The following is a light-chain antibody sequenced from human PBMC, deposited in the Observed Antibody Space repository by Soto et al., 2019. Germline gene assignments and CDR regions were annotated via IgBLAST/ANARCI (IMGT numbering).Light chain of an antibody. CDR2: DVS. Sequence: QSAVTQPASVSGSPGQSITISCTGTSSDVGGYNYVSWYQQHPDKAPKLMIYDVSNRPSGVSNRFSGSKSGNTASLTISGLQAEDEADYYCSSYTASSAPYVFGTGTKLTVL. CDR3: SSYTASSAPYV. V-gene: IGLV2-14*01. CDR1: SSDVGGYNY. J-gene: IGLJ1*01.